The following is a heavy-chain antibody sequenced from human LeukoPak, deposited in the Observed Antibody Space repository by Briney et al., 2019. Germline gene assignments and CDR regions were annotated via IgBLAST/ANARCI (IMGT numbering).Heavy chain of an antibody. J-gene: IGHJ4*02. D-gene: IGHD4-17*01. CDR2: INTNTGNP. Sequence: ASVKVSCKASGYTFTSYAMNWVRQAPGQGLEWMGWINTNTGNPTYAQGFTGRFVFSLDTSVSTAYLQISSLKAEDTAVYYCASTFYGDYVNYFDCWGQGTLVTVSS. CDR3: ASTFYGDYVNYFDC. V-gene: IGHV7-4-1*02. CDR1: GYTFTSYA.